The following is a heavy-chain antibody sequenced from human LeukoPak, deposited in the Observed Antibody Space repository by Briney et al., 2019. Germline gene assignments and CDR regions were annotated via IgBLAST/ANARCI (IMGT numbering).Heavy chain of an antibody. CDR3: ARHAPGYFDY. CDR2: IYYSGSA. CDR1: GGSINSYY. Sequence: SETLSLTCTASGGSINSYYWSWIRQSPGKGLEWIGYIYYSGSANYNPSLKSRVTISVDTSKNQFSLKVSSVTAADTAVYYCARHAPGYFDYWGQGTLVTVSS. J-gene: IGHJ4*02. V-gene: IGHV4-59*08.